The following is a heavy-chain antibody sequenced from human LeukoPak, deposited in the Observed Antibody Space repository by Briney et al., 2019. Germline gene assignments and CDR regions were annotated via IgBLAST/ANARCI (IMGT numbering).Heavy chain of an antibody. CDR3: ARAGFCSGGLCPYYFDY. D-gene: IGHD2-15*01. J-gene: IGHJ4*02. CDR2: INPNSGGT. CDR1: GYTFTNYG. Sequence: GASVKVSCKASGYTFTNYGITWVRQAPGQGLEWMGWINPNSGGTSFAQKFQGRVTMTRDTSISTAYMELSRLRSDDTAVYYCARAGFCSGGLCPYYFDYWGQGTLVTVSS. V-gene: IGHV1-2*02.